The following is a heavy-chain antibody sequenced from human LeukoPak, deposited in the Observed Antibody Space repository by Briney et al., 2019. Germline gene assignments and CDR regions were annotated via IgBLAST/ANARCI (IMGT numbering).Heavy chain of an antibody. V-gene: IGHV3-7*01. J-gene: IGHJ6*03. Sequence: GGSLRLSCAASGFTFSSYSMNWVRQAPGKGLEWVANIKQDGSEKYYADSVKGRFTISRDNAKNSLYLQMNSLRAEDTAVYYCARIRFYYYMDVWGKGTTVTVSS. CDR1: GFTFSSYS. CDR2: IKQDGSEK. D-gene: IGHD3-3*01. CDR3: ARIRFYYYMDV.